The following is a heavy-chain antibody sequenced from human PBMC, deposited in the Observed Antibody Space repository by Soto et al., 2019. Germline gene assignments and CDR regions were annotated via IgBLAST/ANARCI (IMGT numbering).Heavy chain of an antibody. CDR3: AATTYYYDSSGYRGDYYGMDV. CDR2: FDPEDGET. J-gene: IGHJ6*02. Sequence: ASVKVSCKVSGYTLTELSMHWVRQAPGKGLEWMGGFDPEDGETIYAQKFQGRVTMTEDTSTDTAYMELSSLRSEDTAVYYCAATTYYYDSSGYRGDYYGMDVWGRGXTVTVYS. D-gene: IGHD3-22*01. CDR1: GYTLTELS. V-gene: IGHV1-24*01.